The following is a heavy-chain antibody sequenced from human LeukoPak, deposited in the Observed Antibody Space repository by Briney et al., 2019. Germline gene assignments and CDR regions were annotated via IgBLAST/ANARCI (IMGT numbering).Heavy chain of an antibody. D-gene: IGHD1-26*01. CDR2: ISPYNGNT. Sequence: ASVKVSCKASGYDFTSVGITWVRRAPGQGLEWMGWISPYNGNTNYAQKLQGRVTMTTDTTANTAYMELRSLRSDDTAVYYCARNVIVGAVFDNWGQGTLVTVSS. J-gene: IGHJ4*02. V-gene: IGHV1-18*01. CDR1: GYDFTSVG. CDR3: ARNVIVGAVFDN.